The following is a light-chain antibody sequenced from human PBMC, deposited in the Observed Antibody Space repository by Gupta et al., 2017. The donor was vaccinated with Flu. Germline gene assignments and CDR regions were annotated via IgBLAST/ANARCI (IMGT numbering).Light chain of an antibody. CDR3: CSAAGGGTYV. J-gene: IGLJ1*01. CDR2: EAY. CDR1: SGDIGSYNY. V-gene: IGLV2-23*01. Sequence: QSALTQPASVSGSPGQSITISCTGTSGDIGSYNYVSWYQQRPGKVPKLMIYEAYKRPSGVSDRFSASKSGNTASLTISGLQTEDEADYYCCSAAGGGTYVFGTGTEVTVL.